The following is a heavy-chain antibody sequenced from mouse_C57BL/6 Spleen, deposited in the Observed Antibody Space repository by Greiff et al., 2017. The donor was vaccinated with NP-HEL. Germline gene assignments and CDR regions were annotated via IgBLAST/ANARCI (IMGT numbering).Heavy chain of an antibody. Sequence: QVQLQQSGPGLVQPSQSLSITCTVSGFSLTSYGVHWVRQSPGKGLEWLGVIWSGGSTDYNAAFISRLSISKDNSKSQVFFKMNSLQADDTAIYYCARNAGTLAWFAYWGQGTLVTVSA. CDR3: ARNAGTLAWFAY. CDR2: IWSGGST. D-gene: IGHD4-1*01. V-gene: IGHV2-2*01. J-gene: IGHJ3*01. CDR1: GFSLTSYG.